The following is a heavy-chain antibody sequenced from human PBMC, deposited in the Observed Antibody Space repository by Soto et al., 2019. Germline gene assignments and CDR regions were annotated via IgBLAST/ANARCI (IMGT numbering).Heavy chain of an antibody. CDR3: ARESPGIAVDGTGYFDY. CDR1: XGTFSSYA. J-gene: IGHJ4*02. Sequence: VKVSCKASXGTFSSYAXXXXRQAPGRGLEWMGGIIPIFGTANYAQKVQGRVTITTDKSTSTAYMELSSPRSEDTDVYYCARESPGIAVDGTGYFDYWGQGTLVTVSS. V-gene: IGHV1-69*13. CDR2: IIPIFGTA. D-gene: IGHD6-19*01.